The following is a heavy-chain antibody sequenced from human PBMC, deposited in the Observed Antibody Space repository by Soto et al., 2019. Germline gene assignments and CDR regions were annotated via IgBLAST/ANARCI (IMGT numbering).Heavy chain of an antibody. V-gene: IGHV1-2*02. CDR1: GYTFTGYY. CDR3: AREKYSSSWFQVENWFDP. CDR2: INPNSGGT. Sequence: QVQLVQSGAEVKKPGASVKVSCKASGYTFTGYYMHWVRQAPGQGLEWMGWINPNSGGTNYAQKLQGGVTRTRDTSISTAYMELSRLRSDDTAVYYCAREKYSSSWFQVENWFDPWGQGTLVTVSS. J-gene: IGHJ5*02. D-gene: IGHD6-13*01.